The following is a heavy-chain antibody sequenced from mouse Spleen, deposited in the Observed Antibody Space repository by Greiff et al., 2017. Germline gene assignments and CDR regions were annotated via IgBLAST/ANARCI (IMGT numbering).Heavy chain of an antibody. CDR3: ASTTVVAYYAMDY. V-gene: IGHV1-18*01. D-gene: IGHD1-1*01. CDR2: INPYNGGT. J-gene: IGHJ4*01. Sequence: EVKLMESGPELVKPGASMKISCKASGYSFTGYTMNWVKQSHGKNLEWIGLINPYNGGTSYNQKFKGKATLTVDKSSSTAYMELLSLTSEDSAVYYCASTTVVAYYAMDYWGQGTSVTVSS. CDR1: GYSFTGYT.